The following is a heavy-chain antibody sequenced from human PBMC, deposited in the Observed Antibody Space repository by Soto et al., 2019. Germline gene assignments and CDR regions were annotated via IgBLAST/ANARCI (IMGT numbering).Heavy chain of an antibody. CDR2: IIPIFGTA. V-gene: IGHV1-69*12. J-gene: IGHJ6*02. Sequence: QGQLVQSGAEVKKPGSSVKVSCKASGGTFSSYASSWVRQAPGQGLEWMGGIIPIFGTAHYAQKFQGRVTITADESTSTAYMELSSLRSEDTAVYYCASHSYGYFTHYYHGMDVWGQGNTVTVSS. CDR1: GGTFSSYA. D-gene: IGHD5-18*01. CDR3: ASHSYGYFTHYYHGMDV.